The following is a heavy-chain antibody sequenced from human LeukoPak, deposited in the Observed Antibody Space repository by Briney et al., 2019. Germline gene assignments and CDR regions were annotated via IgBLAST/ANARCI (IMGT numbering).Heavy chain of an antibody. CDR1: GITISNYA. Sequence: GGSLRLSCAASGITISNYAMSWVRQAPGKGLEWVSGISDSGGNTYYADSVKGRFTISRDNSKNTLYLQMNSLRAEDTAVYYCAASYVWGSYRHDYWGQGTLVTVSS. J-gene: IGHJ4*02. CDR2: ISDSGGNT. D-gene: IGHD3-16*02. CDR3: AASYVWGSYRHDY. V-gene: IGHV3-23*01.